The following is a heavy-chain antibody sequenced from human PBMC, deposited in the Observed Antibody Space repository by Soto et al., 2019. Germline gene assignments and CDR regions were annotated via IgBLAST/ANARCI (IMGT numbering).Heavy chain of an antibody. V-gene: IGHV3-48*01. Sequence: AGGSLRLSCAASGFTFSSYSMNWVRQAPGKGLEWLSYIDGSGTTIQYADSMKGRFTISRDNAKNSLFLQMNSLRAEDTAVYYCARLPFIVPVVPAYYMDVWGIGTTVTVSS. D-gene: IGHD2-2*01. CDR3: ARLPFIVPVVPAYYMDV. J-gene: IGHJ6*03. CDR2: IDGSGTTI. CDR1: GFTFSSYS.